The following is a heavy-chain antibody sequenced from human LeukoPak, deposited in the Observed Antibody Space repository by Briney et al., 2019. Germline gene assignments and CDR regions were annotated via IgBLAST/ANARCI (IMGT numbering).Heavy chain of an antibody. J-gene: IGHJ4*02. CDR1: GYTFTDYY. V-gene: IGHV1-69-2*01. D-gene: IGHD6-6*01. CDR2: VDPEDGET. CDR3: ATVSGRRGQLVRGY. Sequence: GASVKVSCKASGYTFTDYYMHWVQQAPGKGLEWMGRVDPEDGETIYAEKFQGRVTITADTSTDTAYMELSSLRSEDTAVYYCATVSGRRGQLVRGYWGQGTLVTVSS.